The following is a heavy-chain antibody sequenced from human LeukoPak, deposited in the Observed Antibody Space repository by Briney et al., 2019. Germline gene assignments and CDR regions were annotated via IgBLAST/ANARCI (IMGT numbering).Heavy chain of an antibody. V-gene: IGHV1-69*13. J-gene: IGHJ4*02. D-gene: IGHD2-15*01. CDR3: AILVGYCSGGSCLSPFDY. Sequence: GASVKLSCKASGGTFSSYAISWVRQAPGQGLEWMGGIIPIFGTANYAQKFQGRVTITADESTSTAYMELSSLRSEATAVYYCAILVGYCSGGSCLSPFDYWGQGTLVTVSS. CDR2: IIPIFGTA. CDR1: GGTFSSYA.